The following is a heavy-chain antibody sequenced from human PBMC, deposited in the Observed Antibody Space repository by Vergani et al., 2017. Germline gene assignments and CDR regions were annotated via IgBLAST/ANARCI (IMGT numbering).Heavy chain of an antibody. Sequence: QVKLQESGPGLVKPSETLSLTCTVSGASVNPYYWSWIRQPPGKGREWMGYVSFRGDTLYDPSVKGRMTISLNTSSNQFSLYLTSVTAADTAVYYCARSRIYYGAGSPDYWGQGTLVTVSS. J-gene: IGHJ4*02. CDR1: GASVNPYY. D-gene: IGHD3-10*01. V-gene: IGHV4-59*02. CDR3: ARSRIYYGAGSPDY. CDR2: VSFRGDT.